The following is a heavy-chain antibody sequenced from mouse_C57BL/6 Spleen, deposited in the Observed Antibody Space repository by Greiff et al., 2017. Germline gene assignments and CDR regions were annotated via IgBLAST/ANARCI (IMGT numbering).Heavy chain of an antibody. CDR3: TRPYDYDVLFAY. Sequence: EVQLQQSGTVLARPGASVKMSCKTSGYTFTSYWMHWVKQRPGQGLEWIGAIYPGNSDTSYNQKFKGKAKLTAVTSASTAYMELSSLTNEDSAVYYCTRPYDYDVLFAYWGQGTLVTVSA. CDR2: IYPGNSDT. J-gene: IGHJ3*01. V-gene: IGHV1-5*01. D-gene: IGHD2-4*01. CDR1: GYTFTSYW.